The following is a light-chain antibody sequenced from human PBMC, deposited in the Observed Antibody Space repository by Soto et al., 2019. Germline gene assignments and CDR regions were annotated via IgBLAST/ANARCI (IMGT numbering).Light chain of an antibody. Sequence: EIVMTQSPATLSVSPGERATLSCRASQSVRSNYLAWYQQKPGQAPRLLIYGASTRATGIPDKFSGSGSGTDFTLTISRLEPEDLAVYYCHQYHTSPLMFGQGTKVDNK. J-gene: IGKJ1*01. CDR1: QSVRSNY. CDR3: HQYHTSPLM. V-gene: IGKV3-20*01. CDR2: GAS.